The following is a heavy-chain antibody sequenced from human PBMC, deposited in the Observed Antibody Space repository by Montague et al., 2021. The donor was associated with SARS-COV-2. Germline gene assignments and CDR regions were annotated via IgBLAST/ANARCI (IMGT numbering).Heavy chain of an antibody. CDR1: DESFSDYS. CDR2: INHCGST. Sequence: SETLSLTCAVYDESFSDYSWTWIRQPPGKGLEWIGEINHCGSTNYNPSLKSRVTKSVDTSKNQFSLKMTSVTAADTAVYYCARGRQHINMVVVVVTGGEYYFDFWGQGTLVAVSS. CDR3: ARGRQHINMVVVVVTGGEYYFDF. J-gene: IGHJ4*02. V-gene: IGHV4-34*01. D-gene: IGHD3-22*01.